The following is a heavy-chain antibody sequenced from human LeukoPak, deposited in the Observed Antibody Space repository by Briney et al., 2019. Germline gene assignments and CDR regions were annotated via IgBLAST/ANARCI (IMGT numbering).Heavy chain of an antibody. CDR2: IIPIFGTA. V-gene: IGHV1-69*06. J-gene: IGHJ4*02. CDR3: ARGHEYSSGWYGGY. CDR1: GGTFSSYA. D-gene: IGHD6-19*01. Sequence: ASVKVSCKASGGTFSSYAISWVRQAPGQGLEWMGGIIPIFGTANYAQKFQGRVTITADKSTSTAYMELSSLRSEDTAVYYCARGHEYSSGWYGGYWGQGTLVTVSS.